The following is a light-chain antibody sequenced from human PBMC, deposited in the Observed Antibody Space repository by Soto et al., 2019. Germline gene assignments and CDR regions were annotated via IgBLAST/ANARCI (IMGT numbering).Light chain of an antibody. V-gene: IGKV3-11*01. Sequence: EIVLTQSPATLSLFPGERATLSCRASQSVSIYLAWYQQKPGQAPRLLMYDASNRATGVPARFSGSGSGTDFTLTISSLEPEDFAIYYCQQRNTWPQTFGQGTKVDIK. J-gene: IGKJ1*01. CDR3: QQRNTWPQT. CDR2: DAS. CDR1: QSVSIY.